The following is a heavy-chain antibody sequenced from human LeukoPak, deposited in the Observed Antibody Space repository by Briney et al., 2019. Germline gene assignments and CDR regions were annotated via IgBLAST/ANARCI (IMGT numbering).Heavy chain of an antibody. Sequence: SVKVSCKASGGTFSSYAISWVRQAPGQGLGWMGGIIPIFGTANYAQKFQGRVTITADESTSTAYMELSSLRSEDTAVYYCARLGSPKNYYGSGSYYKEEDAFDIWGQGTMVTVSS. D-gene: IGHD3-10*01. CDR3: ARLGSPKNYYGSGSYYKEEDAFDI. CDR2: IIPIFGTA. CDR1: GGTFSSYA. V-gene: IGHV1-69*01. J-gene: IGHJ3*02.